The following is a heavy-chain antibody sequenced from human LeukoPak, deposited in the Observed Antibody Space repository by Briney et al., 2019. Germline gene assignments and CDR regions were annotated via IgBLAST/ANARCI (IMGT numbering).Heavy chain of an antibody. CDR1: GGSISSNSYY. CDR2: IYYSGST. V-gene: IGHV4-39*01. J-gene: IGHJ4*02. Sequence: SETLSLTCAVSGGSISSNSYYWGWIRQPPGKGLEWIGSIYYSGSTYYNPSLKSRVTISVDTSKNQFSLKLSSVTAADTAVYYCARTRYYYNSRSYGAPYYYDYWGQGTLVTVSS. D-gene: IGHD3-10*01. CDR3: ARTRYYYNSRSYGAPYYYDY.